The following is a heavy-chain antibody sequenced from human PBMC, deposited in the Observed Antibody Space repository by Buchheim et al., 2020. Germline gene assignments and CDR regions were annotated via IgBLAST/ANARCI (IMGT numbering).Heavy chain of an antibody. Sequence: EVQLVESGGGLVQPGGSLRLSCAASGFTFSSYWMSWVRQAPGKGLEWVANIKQDGSEKYYVDSVKGRFTISRDNAKNSLYLQMNSLRAEDTAVYYCAREGYDFWSGSNYYYYGMDVWGQGTT. CDR2: IKQDGSEK. J-gene: IGHJ6*02. V-gene: IGHV3-7*01. D-gene: IGHD3-3*01. CDR3: AREGYDFWSGSNYYYYGMDV. CDR1: GFTFSSYW.